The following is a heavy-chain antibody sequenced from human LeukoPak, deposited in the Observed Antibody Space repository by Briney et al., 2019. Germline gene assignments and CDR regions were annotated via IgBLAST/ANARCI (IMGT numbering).Heavy chain of an antibody. V-gene: IGHV3-13*01. CDR2: IGTAGDT. J-gene: IGHJ3*02. CDR3: ARGISVGTTRAFDI. CDR1: GFTFSSYD. D-gene: IGHD1-26*01. Sequence: PGGSLRLSCAASGFTFSSYDMHWVRQATGKGLEWVSAIGTAGDTYYPGSVKGRFTISRENAKNSLYLQMNSLRAGDTAVYYCARGISVGTTRAFDIWGQGTKVTVSS.